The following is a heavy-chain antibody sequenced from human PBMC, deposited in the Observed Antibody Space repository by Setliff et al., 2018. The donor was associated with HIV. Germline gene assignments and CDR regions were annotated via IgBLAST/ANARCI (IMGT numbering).Heavy chain of an antibody. V-gene: IGHV4-61*09. CDR2: IYASGST. J-gene: IGHJ5*02. CDR1: GGSINSGSYY. CDR3: ARQIWNESPGYGFDP. Sequence: SETLSLTCTVSGGSINSGSYYWNWIRQPAGKGLEWIGHIYASGSTNYNPSLKSQVTVSKDTTKNQLSLRLSSVTAADTAVYYCARQIWNESPGYGFDPWGQGTLVTVSS. D-gene: IGHD3-22*01.